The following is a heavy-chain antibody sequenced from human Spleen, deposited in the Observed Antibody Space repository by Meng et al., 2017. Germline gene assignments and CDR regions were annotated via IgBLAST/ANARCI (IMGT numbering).Heavy chain of an antibody. CDR1: GGSFSGYY. J-gene: IGHJ4*02. D-gene: IGHD4-11*01. V-gene: IGHV4-34*01. CDR3: ARGPTTMAHDFDY. Sequence: QVQLQQGGAGLLKPSEPLSLTCAVYGGSFSGYYWSWIRQPPGKGLEWIGEINHSGSTNYNPSLESRATISVDTSQNNLSLKLSSVTAADSAVYYCARGPTTMAHDFDYWGQGTLVTVSS. CDR2: INHSGST.